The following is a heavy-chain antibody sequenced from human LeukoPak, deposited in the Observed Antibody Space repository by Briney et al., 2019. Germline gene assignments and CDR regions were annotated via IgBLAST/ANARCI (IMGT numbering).Heavy chain of an antibody. D-gene: IGHD2-2*02. CDR1: GFTFSSYA. V-gene: IGHV3-30-3*01. Sequence: GGSLRLSCAASGFTFSSYAMHWVRQAPGKGLEWVAVISYDGSNKYYADSVKGRFTISRDNSKNTLYLQMNSLRAEDTAVYYCAREGIVVVPAAILGPNYFDYWGQGTLATVSS. J-gene: IGHJ4*02. CDR3: AREGIVVVPAAILGPNYFDY. CDR2: ISYDGSNK.